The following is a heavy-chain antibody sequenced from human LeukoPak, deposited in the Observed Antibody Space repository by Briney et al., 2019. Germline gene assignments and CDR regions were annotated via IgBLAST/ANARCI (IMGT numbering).Heavy chain of an antibody. CDR1: GFTFSSYA. V-gene: IGHV3-30-3*01. CDR2: ISYDGSNK. Sequence: GGSLRLSCAASGFTFSSYAMHWVRQAPGKGLEWVAVISYDGSNKYYADSVKGRLTISGDNSKNTLYLQMNSLRAEDTAVYYCARAKGFFAFDIWGQGTMVTVSS. J-gene: IGHJ3*02. CDR3: ARAKGFFAFDI.